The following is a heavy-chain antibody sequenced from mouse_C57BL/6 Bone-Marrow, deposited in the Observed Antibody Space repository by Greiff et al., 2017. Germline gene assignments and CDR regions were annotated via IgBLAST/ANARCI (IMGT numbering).Heavy chain of an antibody. CDR3: ASWGPYHAWFAY. V-gene: IGHV1-18*01. CDR1: GYTFTDYN. J-gene: IGHJ3*01. D-gene: IGHD2-10*01. Sequence: EVQLQESGPELVKPGASVKIPCKASGYTFTDYNMDWVKQSHGKSLEWIGDINPNNGGTIYNQKFKGKATLTVDKSSSTAYMELRSLTSEDTAVYYCASWGPYHAWFAYWGQGTLVTVSA. CDR2: INPNNGGT.